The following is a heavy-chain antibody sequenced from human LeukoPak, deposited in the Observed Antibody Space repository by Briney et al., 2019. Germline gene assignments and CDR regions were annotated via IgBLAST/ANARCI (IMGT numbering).Heavy chain of an antibody. D-gene: IGHD6-19*01. CDR2: FDSGFGT. CDR1: GFTFSTAS. Sequence: GGSLRLSCAAAGFTFSTASLHWVRQAPGRGLEWGSAFDSGFGTYYPDSLRGRFTISRDNSKNTLFLQLNSLRAEDTAVYYCARSSGWWSLDYWGQGTLVTVSS. CDR3: ARSSGWWSLDY. V-gene: IGHV3-23*01. J-gene: IGHJ4*02.